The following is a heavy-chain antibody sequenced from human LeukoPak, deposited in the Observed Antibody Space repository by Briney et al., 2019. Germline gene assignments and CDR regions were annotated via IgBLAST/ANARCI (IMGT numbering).Heavy chain of an antibody. Sequence: GGSLRLSCAASGFTFSSYWMSWVRQAPGKGLEWVANIKQDGSEKYYVDSVKGRFTISRDNAKNSLCLQMNSLRAEDTAVYYCARVRRRVYPRGWAFDYWGQGTLVTVSS. CDR2: IKQDGSEK. CDR3: ARVRRRVYPRGWAFDY. D-gene: IGHD5/OR15-5a*01. J-gene: IGHJ4*02. V-gene: IGHV3-7*01. CDR1: GFTFSSYW.